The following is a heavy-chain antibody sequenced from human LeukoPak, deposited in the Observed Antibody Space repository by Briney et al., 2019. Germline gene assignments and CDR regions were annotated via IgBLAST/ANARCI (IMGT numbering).Heavy chain of an antibody. CDR3: ERDVGDWNDDDY. CDR2: INSDGSST. Sequence: GGSLRLSCAASGFTFSSYWMHWVRQAPGKGLVWVSRINSDGSSTSYADAVKGRFTISRDNAKNTLYLQMNSLRAEDTAVYYCERDVGDWNDDDYWGQGTLVTVSS. D-gene: IGHD1-1*01. J-gene: IGHJ4*02. V-gene: IGHV3-74*01. CDR1: GFTFSSYW.